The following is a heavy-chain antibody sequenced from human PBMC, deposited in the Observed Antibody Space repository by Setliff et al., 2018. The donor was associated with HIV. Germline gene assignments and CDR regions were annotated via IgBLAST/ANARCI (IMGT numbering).Heavy chain of an antibody. CDR2: ISSSGTT. CDR1: NVSINSYY. J-gene: IGHJ4*02. CDR3: ARVPLDRDDFRGYYLLFDY. D-gene: IGHD3-22*01. V-gene: IGHV4-4*07. Sequence: SETLSLTCTVSNVSINSYYWSWIRQPAGRALEWIGRISSSGTTNYNPSLKSRVKMSIDTSKSQFSLKLTSVTAADTAVYYCARVPLDRDDFRGYYLLFDYWGQGTLVTVS.